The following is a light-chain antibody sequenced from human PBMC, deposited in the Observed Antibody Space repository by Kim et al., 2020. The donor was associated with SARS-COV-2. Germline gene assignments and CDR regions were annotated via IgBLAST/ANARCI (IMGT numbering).Light chain of an antibody. CDR3: QQRSNWPPLT. Sequence: SPGERATLSCRASQSISSYLAWYQQKPGQAPRLLIYDASNMATGIPARFSGSGSGTDFTLTISSLEPEDFAVYYCQQRSNWPPLTFGGGTKVEIK. CDR1: QSISSY. J-gene: IGKJ4*01. V-gene: IGKV3-11*01. CDR2: DAS.